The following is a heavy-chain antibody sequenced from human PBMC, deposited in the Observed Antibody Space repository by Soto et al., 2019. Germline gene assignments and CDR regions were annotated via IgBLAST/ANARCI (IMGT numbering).Heavy chain of an antibody. CDR1: GGSFSGYY. V-gene: IGHV4-34*01. D-gene: IGHD3-10*01. CDR3: ARGRMVRGVIIYYYHRGG. J-gene: IGHJ6*03. Sequence: QVQLQQWGAGLLKPSETLSLTCAVYGGSFSGYYWSWIRQPPGKGLEWIGEINHSGSTNYNPSLKSSVTISVDTSKNQFSMKMSSVTAADTAVYYCARGRMVRGVIIYYYHRGGWGKGTTVTVSS. CDR2: INHSGST.